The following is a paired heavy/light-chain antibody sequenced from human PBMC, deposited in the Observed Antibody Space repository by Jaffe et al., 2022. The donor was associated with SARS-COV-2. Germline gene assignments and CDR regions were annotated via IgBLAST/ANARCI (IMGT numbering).Heavy chain of an antibody. CDR1: GGSISSGSYS. CDR2: FSTSGST. CDR3: ARASGANLPYDY. V-gene: IGHV4-61*02. Sequence: QVQLQESGPGLVKPSQTLSLTCTVSGGSISSGSYSWSWIRQPAGKGLEWIGRFSTSGSTNYNPSLNSRLTMSVDTSKTQFSLRLSSVTAADTAVYYCARASGANLPYDYWGQGTLVTVSS. J-gene: IGHJ4*02. D-gene: IGHD6-25*01.
Light chain of an antibody. CDR2: WAS. J-gene: IGKJ4*01. CDR3: QQYYTSPIT. V-gene: IGKV4-1*01. CDR1: QSVLYSSNNKNY. Sequence: DIVMTQSPDSLAVSLGERATINCKSSQSVLYSSNNKNYLAWYQQKPGLPPKLLIYWASTRESGVPDRFSGSGSGTDFTLTISSLQAEDVAVYVCQQYYTSPITFGGGTKVEIK.